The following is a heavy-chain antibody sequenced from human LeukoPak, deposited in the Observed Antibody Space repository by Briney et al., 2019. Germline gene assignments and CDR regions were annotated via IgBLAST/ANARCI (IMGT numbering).Heavy chain of an antibody. D-gene: IGHD6-19*01. J-gene: IGHJ6*03. CDR2: IYYSGST. CDR1: GGSISSYY. CDR3: ARQWLNGYYYYYMDV. V-gene: IGHV4-59*01. Sequence: SETLSLTCTVSGGSISSYYWSWIRQPPGKGLEWIGYIYYSGSTNYNPSLKSRVTISVDTSKNQFSLTLSSVTAADTAVYYCARQWLNGYYYYYMDVWGKGTTVTVSS.